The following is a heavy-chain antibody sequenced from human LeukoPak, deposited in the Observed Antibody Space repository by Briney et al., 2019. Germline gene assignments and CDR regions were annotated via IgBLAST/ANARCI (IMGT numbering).Heavy chain of an antibody. D-gene: IGHD1-26*01. Sequence: SETLSLTCAVSGGSISSSNWWSWVRQPPGKGLEWIGEIYHSGSTNYNPYLKSRVTISVDTSKNQFSLKLSSVTAADTAVYYCARRSGTYHAFDIWGQGTMVTVSS. V-gene: IGHV4-4*02. J-gene: IGHJ3*02. CDR2: IYHSGST. CDR3: ARRSGTYHAFDI. CDR1: GGSISSSNW.